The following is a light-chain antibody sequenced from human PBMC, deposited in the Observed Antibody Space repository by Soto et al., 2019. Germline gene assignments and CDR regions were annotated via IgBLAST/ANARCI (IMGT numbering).Light chain of an antibody. J-gene: IGLJ2*01. Sequence: QSALTQPASVSGSPGQSITISCTGTSSDVGSYNLVSWYQQHPGKAPKLMIYEDTKRPSGVSNRFSGSKSGNTASLTISGRQAEDEADYYCSSDAGSNTYVVFGGGTKLTVL. V-gene: IGLV2-23*01. CDR1: SSDVGSYNL. CDR3: SSDAGSNTYVV. CDR2: EDT.